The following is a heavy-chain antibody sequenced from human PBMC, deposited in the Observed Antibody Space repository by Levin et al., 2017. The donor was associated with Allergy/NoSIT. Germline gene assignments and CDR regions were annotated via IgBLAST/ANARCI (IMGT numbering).Heavy chain of an antibody. CDR1: GFTFSSYA. Sequence: GESLKISCAASGFTFSSYAMHWVRQAPGKGLEWVAVISYDGSNKYYADSVKGRFTISRDNSKNTLYLQMNSLRAEDTAVYYCARAQYYYDSSGYYYRYFDYWGQGTLVTVSS. CDR2: ISYDGSNK. CDR3: ARAQYYYDSSGYYYRYFDY. V-gene: IGHV3-30*04. J-gene: IGHJ4*02. D-gene: IGHD3-22*01.